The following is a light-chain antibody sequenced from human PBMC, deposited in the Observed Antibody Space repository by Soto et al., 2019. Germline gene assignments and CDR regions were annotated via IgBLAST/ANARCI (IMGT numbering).Light chain of an antibody. V-gene: IGKV3-11*01. CDR1: QSVGSY. Sequence: EIVLTQAPATLSLSPGEIATLSCRASQSVGSYLAWYQRKPGQAPRLLIYDASNRATGVPARFSGSGSGTDFTLTISSLAPEDFAVYYCPQRSSWLFNFGPGNKVVIK. J-gene: IGKJ3*01. CDR3: PQRSSWLFN. CDR2: DAS.